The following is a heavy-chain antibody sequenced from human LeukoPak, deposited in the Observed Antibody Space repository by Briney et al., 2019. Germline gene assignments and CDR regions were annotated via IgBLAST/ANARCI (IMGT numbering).Heavy chain of an antibody. CDR2: ISWNSGSI. Sequence: AGGSLRLSCVASGFTFGSYAMTWVRQAPGKGLEWVSGISWNSGSIGYADSVKGRFTISRDNAKNSLYLQMNSLRAEDTALYYCAKDIGYQLLSGWFDPWGQGTLVTVSS. D-gene: IGHD2-2*01. J-gene: IGHJ5*02. CDR3: AKDIGYQLLSGWFDP. CDR1: GFTFGSYA. V-gene: IGHV3-9*01.